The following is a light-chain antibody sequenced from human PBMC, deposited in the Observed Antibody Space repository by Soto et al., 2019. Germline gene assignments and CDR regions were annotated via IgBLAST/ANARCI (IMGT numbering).Light chain of an antibody. CDR2: GAS. J-gene: IGKJ1*01. V-gene: IGKV3-20*01. CDR1: QSVSSSY. Sequence: EIVMTQSPATLSVSPGERATLSCRASQSVSSSYLAWYQQKPGQAPRLLIYGASRRATGIPDRFSGSGSGTDFTLTISRLEPEDFAVYYCQHYGFSPRWTFGQGTRWISN. CDR3: QHYGFSPRWT.